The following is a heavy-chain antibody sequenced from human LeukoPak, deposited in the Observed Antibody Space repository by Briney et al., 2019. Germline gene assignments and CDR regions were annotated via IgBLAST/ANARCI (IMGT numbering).Heavy chain of an antibody. J-gene: IGHJ4*02. V-gene: IGHV3-7*03. CDR1: GFTFSSYW. Sequence: PGGSLRLSCAASGFTFSSYWMSWVRQAPGKGLEWVANIKQDGSEKYYVDSVKGRFTISRDNAKNSLYLQMNSLRAEDTAVYYCARPRSGYSSGWYWAYWGQGTLVTVSS. CDR2: IKQDGSEK. D-gene: IGHD6-19*01. CDR3: ARPRSGYSSGWYWAY.